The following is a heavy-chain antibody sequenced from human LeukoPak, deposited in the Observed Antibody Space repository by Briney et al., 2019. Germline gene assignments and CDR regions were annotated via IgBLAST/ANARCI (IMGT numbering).Heavy chain of an antibody. D-gene: IGHD4-17*01. Sequence: GASVKVSCKASGYTFTDYYIHWVRQAPGQGLAWMGIINPAGGSTGYAQKFQGRVTMTRDTSTSTVYMDLSSLRSEDTAVYYCARYNGDLTGGFDNWGQGTLVTVSS. J-gene: IGHJ4*02. CDR3: ARYNGDLTGGFDN. CDR2: INPAGGST. V-gene: IGHV1-46*01. CDR1: GYTFTDYY.